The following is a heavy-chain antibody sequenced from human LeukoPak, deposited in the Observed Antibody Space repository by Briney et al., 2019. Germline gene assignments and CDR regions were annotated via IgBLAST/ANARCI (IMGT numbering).Heavy chain of an antibody. V-gene: IGHV1-18*01. Sequence: GASVKVSCKASGYTFTTYGISWVRQAPGQGLEWMGWINPYNGDTNYAQKLQGRVTMTTDTSTSTAYMELRSLRSDDTAVYYCARATTVTENWFDPWGQGTLVTVSS. CDR3: ARATTVTENWFDP. CDR2: INPYNGDT. CDR1: GYTFTTYG. J-gene: IGHJ5*02. D-gene: IGHD4-17*01.